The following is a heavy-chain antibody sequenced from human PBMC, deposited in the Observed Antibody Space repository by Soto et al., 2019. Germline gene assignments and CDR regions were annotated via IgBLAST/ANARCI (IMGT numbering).Heavy chain of an antibody. CDR2: ISSSSSYI. V-gene: IGHV3-21*01. D-gene: IGHD6-13*01. Sequence: PGGSLRLSCAASGFTFSSYSMNWVRQAPGKGLEWVSSISSSSSYIYYADSVKGRFTISRDNAKNLLYLQMNSLRAEDTAVYYCARDRIAADPMDVWGKGTTVTVSS. J-gene: IGHJ6*03. CDR1: GFTFSSYS. CDR3: ARDRIAADPMDV.